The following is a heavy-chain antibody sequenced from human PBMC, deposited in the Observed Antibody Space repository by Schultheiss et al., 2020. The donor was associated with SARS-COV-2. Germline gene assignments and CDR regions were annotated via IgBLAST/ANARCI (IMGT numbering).Heavy chain of an antibody. CDR2: IESSGTYI. CDR1: GFTFSTYT. J-gene: IGHJ4*02. D-gene: IGHD2-15*01. Sequence: GGSLRLSCAASGFTFSTYTMNWVRQAPGKGLEWVSSIESSGTYIYYADSVKGRFTISRDNAKNSLYLQMNSLRAEDTAVYYCARQGGGSCGSCYYWGQGTLVTVSS. CDR3: ARQGGGSCGSCYY. V-gene: IGHV3-21*04.